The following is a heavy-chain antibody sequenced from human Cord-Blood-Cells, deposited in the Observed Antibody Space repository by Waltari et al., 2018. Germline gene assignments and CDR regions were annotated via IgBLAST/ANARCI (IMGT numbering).Heavy chain of an antibody. CDR3: ASGVTGDAFDI. J-gene: IGHJ3*02. CDR2: IKQDGSEK. D-gene: IGHD2-21*02. V-gene: IGHV3-7*01. CDR1: GFTFSSYW. Sequence: EVQLVESGGGLVQPGGSLRLSCAASGFTFSSYWMSWVRQAPGKGLEWVANIKQDGSEKYYVDSVKGRFTISRDNAKNSLYLQMNSLRAEDTAVYYCASGVTGDAFDIWGQGTMVTVSS.